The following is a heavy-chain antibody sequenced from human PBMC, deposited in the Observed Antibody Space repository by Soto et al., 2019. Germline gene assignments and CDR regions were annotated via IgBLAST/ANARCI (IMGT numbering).Heavy chain of an antibody. D-gene: IGHD1-26*01. CDR2: IIPIFGTA. V-gene: IGHV1-69*13. CDR3: ARDNPGDSGSYSEDY. J-gene: IGHJ4*02. CDR1: GGTFSSYA. Sequence: SVKVSCKASGGTFSSYAISWVRQAPGQGLEWMGGIIPIFGTANYAQKFQGRVTITADESTSTAYMELSSLRSEDTAVYYCARDNPGDSGSYSEDYWGQGTLVTVSS.